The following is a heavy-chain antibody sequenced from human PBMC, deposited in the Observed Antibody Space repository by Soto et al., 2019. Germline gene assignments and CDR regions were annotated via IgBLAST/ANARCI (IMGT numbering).Heavy chain of an antibody. CDR3: VKDYGIAVAGAEILSDV. CDR1: GFAFNIYG. V-gene: IGHV3-30*18. J-gene: IGHJ4*02. Sequence: QVHLVESGGGVVQAGRSLRLSCSASGFAFNIYGVHWVRQAPGKGLEWVAVISHDGSRKYYADSVKGRFTISRDNSKNTLYMQMNRLRVDDTAVYYCVKDYGIAVAGAEILSDVWGQGTLVSVSS. D-gene: IGHD6-19*01. CDR2: ISHDGSRK.